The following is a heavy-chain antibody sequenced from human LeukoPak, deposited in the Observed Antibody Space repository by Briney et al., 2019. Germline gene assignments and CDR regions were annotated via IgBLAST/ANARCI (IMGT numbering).Heavy chain of an antibody. Sequence: SGGSLRLSCAAFGVTFRDYYMTWIRQAPGKGLEYVSYISSSGSFIYYPDSVRGRFTVSRDNAKNSLYLQMDSLRAEDTAVYYCVRSAKSGGRFDFWGQGTLVTVSA. D-gene: IGHD3-10*01. V-gene: IGHV3-11*01. J-gene: IGHJ4*02. CDR1: GVTFRDYY. CDR2: ISSSGSFI. CDR3: VRSAKSGGRFDF.